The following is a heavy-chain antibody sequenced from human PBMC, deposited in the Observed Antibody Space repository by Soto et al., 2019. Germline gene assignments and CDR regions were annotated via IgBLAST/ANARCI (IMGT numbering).Heavy chain of an antibody. D-gene: IGHD3-22*01. Sequence: GECLKISCKRSGYSLAGYWITWVLQKPGKGLEWMGRIDPSDSQTYYSPSFRGHVTISVTKSITTVFLQWSSLRASDTAMYYCARQIYDSDTGPNSQYYFDSWGQGTPVPVSS. J-gene: IGHJ4*02. CDR1: GYSLAGYW. V-gene: IGHV5-10-1*01. CDR3: ARQIYDSDTGPNSQYYFDS. CDR2: IDPSDSQT.